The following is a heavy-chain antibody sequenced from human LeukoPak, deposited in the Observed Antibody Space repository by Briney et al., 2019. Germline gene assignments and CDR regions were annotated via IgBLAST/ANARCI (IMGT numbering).Heavy chain of an antibody. CDR1: GYTLTELS. CDR2: FDPEDGET. V-gene: IGHV1-24*01. D-gene: IGHD4-17*01. CDR3: ARSPDYGDYVARFDP. J-gene: IGHJ5*02. Sequence: ASVKVSCKVSGYTLTELSMHWVRQAPGKGLEWMGGFDPEDGETIYAQKFQGRVTMTEDTSTDTAYMELSSLRSDDTAVYYCARSPDYGDYVARFDPWGQGTLVTVSS.